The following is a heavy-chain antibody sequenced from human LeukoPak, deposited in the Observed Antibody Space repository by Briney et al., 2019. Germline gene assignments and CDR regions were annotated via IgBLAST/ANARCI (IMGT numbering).Heavy chain of an antibody. CDR2: IRYDGSKK. CDR1: GSTFSSHG. J-gene: IGHJ4*02. CDR3: AKVDDYYGSGSYLVDS. V-gene: IGHV3-30*02. Sequence: GGSLRLSCAASGSTFSSHGMHWVRQAPGKGLDWVAFIRYDGSKKFYADSVKGRFTISRDNSKNTLDLQMNSLRTDDAAVYYCAKVDDYYGSGSYLVDSWGQGTLVTVSS. D-gene: IGHD3-10*01.